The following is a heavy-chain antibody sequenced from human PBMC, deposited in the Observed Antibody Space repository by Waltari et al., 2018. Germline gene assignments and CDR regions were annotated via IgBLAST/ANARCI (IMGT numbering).Heavy chain of an antibody. CDR3: ARLGVSHFDY. CDR1: GFTFSSYR. D-gene: IGHD1-26*01. Sequence: EILVVESGGGLVQPGGSLRLSCAASGFTFSSYRMTWVRQAPGKGLEWVSYRSATSSSIYYADSVKGRFTISRDNAQNSLYLQMNSLRAEDTALYYCARLGVSHFDYWGQGTLVTVSS. V-gene: IGHV3-48*04. CDR2: RSATSSSI. J-gene: IGHJ4*02.